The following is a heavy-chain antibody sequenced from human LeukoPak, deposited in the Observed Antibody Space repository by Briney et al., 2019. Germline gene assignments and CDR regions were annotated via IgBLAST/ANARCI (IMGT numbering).Heavy chain of an antibody. CDR1: GYTFTGYY. V-gene: IGHV1-2*06. CDR2: INPNSGGT. D-gene: IGHD3-10*01. Sequence: ASVKVSCKASGYTFTGYYMHWVRQAPGQGLEWLGRINPNSGGTNYAQKFQGRVTMTRDTSISTAYMELSRLRSDDTAVYYCAREDGSGSYYIDYWGQGTLVTVSS. J-gene: IGHJ4*02. CDR3: AREDGSGSYYIDY.